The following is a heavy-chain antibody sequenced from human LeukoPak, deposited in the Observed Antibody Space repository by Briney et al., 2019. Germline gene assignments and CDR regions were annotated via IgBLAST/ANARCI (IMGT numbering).Heavy chain of an antibody. D-gene: IGHD1-1*01. V-gene: IGHV1-8*01. Sequence: GASVKVSCKXSGYTFTSYDINWVRQATGQGLEWMGWMNPNSGNTGYAQKFQGRVTMTRNTSISTAYMELSSLRSEDTAVNYCARGTTRRKGDYVVYWGQGTLVTVSS. CDR3: ARGTTRRKGDYVVY. CDR2: MNPNSGNT. CDR1: GYTFTSYD. J-gene: IGHJ4*02.